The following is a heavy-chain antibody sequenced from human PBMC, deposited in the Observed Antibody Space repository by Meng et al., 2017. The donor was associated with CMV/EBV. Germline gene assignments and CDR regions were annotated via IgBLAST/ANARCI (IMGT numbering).Heavy chain of an antibody. Sequence: GESLKIPCAASGFIVSSDYMTWVRQAPGKGLEWVSVIYSGGRSYYADFAQGRFTISRDTSKNTLYLQMNSLRPEDTAVYYCARDIAAAAGSVSWGPGTVVTVSS. D-gene: IGHD6-13*01. CDR3: ARDIAAAAGSVS. J-gene: IGHJ5*02. CDR2: IYSGGRS. CDR1: GFIVSSDY. V-gene: IGHV3-66*02.